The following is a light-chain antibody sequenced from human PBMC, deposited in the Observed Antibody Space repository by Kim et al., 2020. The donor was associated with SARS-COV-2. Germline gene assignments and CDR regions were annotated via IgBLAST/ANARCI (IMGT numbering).Light chain of an antibody. CDR1: QSVSDN. CDR2: GAS. CDR3: QQYNNWPLRT. J-gene: IGKJ1*01. V-gene: IGKV3-15*01. Sequence: EIVMTQSPATLSVSPGERVTLSCRASQSVSDNLAWYQWRPGQAPRLLIYGASTRAPGIPDRFSGSGSGTEFTLIISGLQSEDFAVYYCQQYNNWPLRTFGQGTKVDIK.